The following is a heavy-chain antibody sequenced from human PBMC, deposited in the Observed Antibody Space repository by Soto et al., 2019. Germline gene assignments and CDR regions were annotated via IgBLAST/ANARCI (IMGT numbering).Heavy chain of an antibody. CDR3: AMGREYDFWSGYYIEKDY. CDR2: IGGSYGGT. CDR1: GFAFSNSD. V-gene: IGHV3-23*01. D-gene: IGHD3-3*01. J-gene: IGHJ4*02. Sequence: GGSLRLSCAASGFAFSNSDMSWVRQAPGQGLEWVSGIGGSYGGTDYGDSVKGRCTISRDISKNTVYLQMNSLRAEDTAVYFCAMGREYDFWSGYYIEKDYWGQGTQVTVSS.